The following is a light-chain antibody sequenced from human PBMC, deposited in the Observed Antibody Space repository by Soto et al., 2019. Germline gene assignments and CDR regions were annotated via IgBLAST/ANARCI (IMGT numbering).Light chain of an antibody. CDR2: DVS. J-gene: IGLJ2*01. CDR3: SSYTSSSTPVV. CDR1: SSDVGGYNY. Sequence: QSALTQPASESGSPGQSITISCTGTSSDVGGYNYVSWYQQHPGKAPKLMIYDVSNRPSGVSNRFSGSKSGNTASLTISGLQAEDEADYYCSSYTSSSTPVVFGGGTQLTVL. V-gene: IGLV2-14*01.